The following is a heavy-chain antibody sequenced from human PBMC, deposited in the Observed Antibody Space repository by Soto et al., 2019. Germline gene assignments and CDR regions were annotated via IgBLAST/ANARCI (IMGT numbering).Heavy chain of an antibody. CDR3: ARGGNVDYFDY. Sequence: PSETLSLTCTVSGGSVSSGSYYWSWIRQPPGKGLEWIGYIYYSGSTNYNPSLKSRVTISVDTSKNQFSLKLSSVTAADTAVYCCARGGNVDYFDYWGQGTLVTVSS. J-gene: IGHJ4*02. CDR2: IYYSGST. D-gene: IGHD3-16*01. CDR1: GGSVSSGSYY. V-gene: IGHV4-61*01.